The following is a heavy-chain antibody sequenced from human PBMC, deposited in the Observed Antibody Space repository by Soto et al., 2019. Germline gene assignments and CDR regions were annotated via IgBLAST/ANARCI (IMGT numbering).Heavy chain of an antibody. D-gene: IGHD3-16*01. Sequence: ASVKVSCKASGGTFSSYAISWVRQAPGQRLEWMGGIIPIFGTANYAQKFQGRVTITADESTSTAYMELSSLRSEDTAVYYCARRYYDYIWGSKKYYFDYWGQGTLVTVSS. J-gene: IGHJ4*02. CDR1: GGTFSSYA. CDR3: ARRYYDYIWGSKKYYFDY. CDR2: IIPIFGTA. V-gene: IGHV1-69*13.